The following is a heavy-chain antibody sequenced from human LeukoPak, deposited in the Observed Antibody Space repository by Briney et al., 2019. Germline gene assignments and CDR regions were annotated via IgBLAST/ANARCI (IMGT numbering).Heavy chain of an antibody. Sequence: SETLPLTCSVSGGSISTYYWGWIRQSPGEGLEWIGYVVYSGSTNYNPSLKSRVTISVDTSKDSFSLKMTSVTAVDTAVYYCARGLGIGYGQYYSYYVDVWAKGTTVTVSS. D-gene: IGHD5-18*01. V-gene: IGHV4-59*01. CDR3: ARGLGIGYGQYYSYYVDV. CDR1: GGSISTYY. J-gene: IGHJ6*03. CDR2: VVYSGST.